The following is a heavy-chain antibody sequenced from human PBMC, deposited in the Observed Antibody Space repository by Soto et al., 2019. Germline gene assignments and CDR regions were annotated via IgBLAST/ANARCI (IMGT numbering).Heavy chain of an antibody. V-gene: IGHV3-11*06. Sequence: AGGSLRLSCSASGFTFSASYMSWVRQAPGKGLEWISYISGTSSYTTYTDSVKGRFTISRDNAKNSLYLQMDSLRVEDTAVYYCSRDGRHSIGRYLLNYSCYYGMYVWGQGTTVTVS. J-gene: IGHJ6*02. CDR3: SRDGRHSIGRYLLNYSCYYGMYV. CDR1: GFTFSASY. D-gene: IGHD3-10*01. CDR2: ISGTSSYT.